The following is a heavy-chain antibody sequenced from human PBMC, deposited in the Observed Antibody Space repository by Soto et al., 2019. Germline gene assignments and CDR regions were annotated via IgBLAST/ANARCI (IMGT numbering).Heavy chain of an antibody. J-gene: IGHJ4*01. CDR3: ARGLLDYSDSSGYWITSQPLEY. V-gene: IGHV1-69*06. D-gene: IGHD3-22*01. CDR2: IIPIFGTA. Sequence: AVKVSCKASGGTFSSYAISWVRQAPGQGLEWMGGIIPIFGTANYAQKFQGRVTITADKSTSTAYMELSSLRSEDTAVYDCARGLLDYSDSSGYWITSQPLEYWG. CDR1: GGTFSSYA.